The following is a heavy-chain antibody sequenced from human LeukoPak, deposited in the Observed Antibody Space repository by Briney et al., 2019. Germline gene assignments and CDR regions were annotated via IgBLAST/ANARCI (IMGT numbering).Heavy chain of an antibody. J-gene: IGHJ6*02. CDR3: ARSRRDNYYYYSGMDV. D-gene: IGHD5-24*01. V-gene: IGHV3-48*03. CDR1: GFTFISYE. CDR2: ISSSDTTI. Sequence: GGPLRLSCAAAGFTFISYEMTWVRQAPGKGLEWVSNISSSDTTIHYADSVKGRFTISRDNARNSLYLQMNSLRAEDTAVYYCARSRRDNYYYYSGMDVTGQGTTVTVSS.